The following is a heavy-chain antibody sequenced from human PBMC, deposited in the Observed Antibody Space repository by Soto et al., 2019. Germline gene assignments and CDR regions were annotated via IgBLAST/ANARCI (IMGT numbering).Heavy chain of an antibody. D-gene: IGHD1-1*01. CDR1: GGSISSGGYY. V-gene: IGHV4-31*03. CDR3: ARDGFILERPIYYGMDV. J-gene: IGHJ6*02. CDR2: IYYSGST. Sequence: QVQLQESGPGLVKPSQTLSLTCTVSGGSISSGGYYWSWIRQHPGKGLEWIGYIYYSGSTYYNPSLKRRVTISVDTSKNQFSLKLSSVTAADTAVYYCARDGFILERPIYYGMDVWGQGTTVTVSS.